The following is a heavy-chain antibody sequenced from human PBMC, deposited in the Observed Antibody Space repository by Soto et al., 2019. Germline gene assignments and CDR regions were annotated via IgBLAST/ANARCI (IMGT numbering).Heavy chain of an antibody. V-gene: IGHV3-23*01. Sequence: PGGSLRLSCAASGFTFSSYAMTWVRQAPGKGLEWVSAISGGGGSTYYADSVKGRFTGSRDNSKNTLYLQMNSLRAEDTAVYYCAKDREWDLLLLYFDYWGQGDLVTVSS. D-gene: IGHD1-26*01. CDR3: AKDREWDLLLLYFDY. CDR2: ISGGGGST. CDR1: GFTFSSYA. J-gene: IGHJ4*02.